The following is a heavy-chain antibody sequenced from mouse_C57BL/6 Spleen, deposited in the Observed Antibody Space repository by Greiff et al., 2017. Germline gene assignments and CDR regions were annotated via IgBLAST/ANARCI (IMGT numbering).Heavy chain of an antibody. Sequence: QVQLQQPGAQLVKPGASVKLSCKASGYTFTSYWMHWVKQRPGQGLEWIGNINPSNGGTNYNEKFKSKATLTVDKSSSTAYMQLSSLTSEDSAVYYCARAAQATTWFAYWGQGTLVTVSA. CDR3: ARAAQATTWFAY. J-gene: IGHJ3*01. D-gene: IGHD3-2*02. CDR2: INPSNGGT. CDR1: GYTFTSYW. V-gene: IGHV1-53*01.